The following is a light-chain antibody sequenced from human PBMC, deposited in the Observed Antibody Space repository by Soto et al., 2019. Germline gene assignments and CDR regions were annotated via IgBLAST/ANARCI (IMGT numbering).Light chain of an antibody. J-gene: IGLJ1*01. CDR1: TGPVTNGHF. Sequence: QAVVTQEPSLTVSPGGTVTLTCGSSTGPVTNGHFPYWFQQKPGQAPRPLIYDTDNKHSWTPARFSASLLGDKAALTLSGALPEDEADYYCLLSYTGRLYAFGPGTKLTVL. CDR3: LLSYTGRLYA. V-gene: IGLV7-46*01. CDR2: DTD.